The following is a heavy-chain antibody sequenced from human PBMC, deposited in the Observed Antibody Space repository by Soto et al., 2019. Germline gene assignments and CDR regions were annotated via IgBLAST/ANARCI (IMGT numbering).Heavy chain of an antibody. CDR1: GFTFRSYW. Sequence: EVQLVESGGGLVQPGGSLRLSCAASGFTFRSYWMHWVRQAPGKGLVWVSRINSDGSSTSYADSVKGRFTISRDNAKNTLYLQMNSLRAEDTAVYYCARGPAGYYYYYGMDVWGQGTTVTVSS. CDR2: INSDGSST. V-gene: IGHV3-74*01. CDR3: ARGPAGYYYYYGMDV. J-gene: IGHJ6*02.